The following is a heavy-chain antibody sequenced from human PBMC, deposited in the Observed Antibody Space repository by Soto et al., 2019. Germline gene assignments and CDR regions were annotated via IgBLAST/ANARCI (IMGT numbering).Heavy chain of an antibody. J-gene: IGHJ6*02. CDR2: INPNSGGT. CDR3: ARVATTYYYYGMDV. D-gene: IGHD5-12*01. V-gene: IGHV1-2*04. CDR1: GYTFTGYY. Sequence: QVQLVQSGAEVKKPGASVKVSCKASGYTFTGYYMHWVRQAPGQGLEWMGWINPNSGGTNYAQKFQGWVTMTRDTSISTAYMELSRLRFDDTAVYYCARVATTYYYYGMDVWGQGTTVTVSS.